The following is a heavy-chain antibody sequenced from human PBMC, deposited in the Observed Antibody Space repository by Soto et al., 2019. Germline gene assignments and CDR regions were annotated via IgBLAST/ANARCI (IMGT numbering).Heavy chain of an antibody. D-gene: IGHD3-3*01. CDR1: GYSFTSYW. Sequence: PGESLKISCKGSGYSFTSYWIGWVRQMPGKGLEWMGIIYPGDSNTRYSPSLQGQVTISVDKSISTAYLQWSSLKATDTAMYYCARHAYDFWSGHPNPRYYYGMDVWGQGTTVTVSS. CDR3: ARHAYDFWSGHPNPRYYYGMDV. V-gene: IGHV5-51*01. CDR2: IYPGDSNT. J-gene: IGHJ6*02.